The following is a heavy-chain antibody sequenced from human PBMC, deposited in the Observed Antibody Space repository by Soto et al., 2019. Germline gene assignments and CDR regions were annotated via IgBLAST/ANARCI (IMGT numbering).Heavy chain of an antibody. Sequence: GGSLRLSCAASGFTFSSYTMTWVRQAPGKGLEWISVIIGSGTSTYYADSVKGRFTISRDNSKSTLYLQMIGLRAEDTAVYYCAKSVYNWNDGFFDYWGQGTLVTVSS. J-gene: IGHJ4*02. D-gene: IGHD1-1*01. CDR3: AKSVYNWNDGFFDY. V-gene: IGHV3-23*01. CDR1: GFTFSSYT. CDR2: IIGSGTST.